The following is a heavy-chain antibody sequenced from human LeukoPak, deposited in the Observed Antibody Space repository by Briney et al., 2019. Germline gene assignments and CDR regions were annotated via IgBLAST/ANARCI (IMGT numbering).Heavy chain of an antibody. CDR2: IYTSGST. D-gene: IGHD2-2*02. CDR1: GGSISSYY. Sequence: SETLSLTCTVSGGSISSYYWSWIRQPAGKGLEWIGRIYTSGSTNYNPSLKSRVTMSVDTSKNQFSLKLSSVTAADTAVYYCARDLIVVVPAAIVNYYYYMDVWGKGTTVTVSS. CDR3: ARDLIVVVPAAIVNYYYYMDV. V-gene: IGHV4-4*07. J-gene: IGHJ6*03.